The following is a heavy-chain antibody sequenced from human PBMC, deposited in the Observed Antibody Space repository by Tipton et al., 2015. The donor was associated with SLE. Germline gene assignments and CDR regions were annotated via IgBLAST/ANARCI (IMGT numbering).Heavy chain of an antibody. Sequence: LRLSCHFAGGPIRNSPYYWVWICQTRGKRLEWIGSVFDTGYTAYNPSLQRRVTISVDPSKNQFSLKLSSVTAADTAVYYCARGRDCCAFDIWGQGTMVTVSS. D-gene: IGHD2-21*02. CDR3: ARGRDCCAFDI. CDR1: GGPIRNSPYY. V-gene: IGHV4-39*07. J-gene: IGHJ3*02. CDR2: VFDTGYT.